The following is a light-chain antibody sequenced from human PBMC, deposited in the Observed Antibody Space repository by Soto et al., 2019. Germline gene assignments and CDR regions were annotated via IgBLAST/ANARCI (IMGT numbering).Light chain of an antibody. CDR2: GTS. CDR3: QQYGSSLFT. CDR1: QSVSSTS. V-gene: IGKV3-20*01. Sequence: DIVLTQSPGTLSLSPGERATLSCRASQSVSSTSLAWYQQKPGQAPRLLIYGTSTRATGIPDRFSGSVSGTDFTLTISRLEPEDFAVYYCQQYGSSLFTFGPGTKVDIK. J-gene: IGKJ3*01.